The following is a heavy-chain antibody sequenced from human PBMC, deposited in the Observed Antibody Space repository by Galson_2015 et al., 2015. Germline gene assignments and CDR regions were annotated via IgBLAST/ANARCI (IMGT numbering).Heavy chain of an antibody. D-gene: IGHD1-26*01. CDR3: ARVRGSYGLAYYFDY. Sequence: SVKVSCKASGYTFTSYDINWVRQATGQGLEWMGWMNPNSGNTGYAQKFQGRVTMTTDTSTSTAYMELRSLRSDDTAVYYCARVRGSYGLAYYFDYWGQGTLVTVSS. V-gene: IGHV1-8*01. CDR2: MNPNSGNT. J-gene: IGHJ4*02. CDR1: GYTFTSYD.